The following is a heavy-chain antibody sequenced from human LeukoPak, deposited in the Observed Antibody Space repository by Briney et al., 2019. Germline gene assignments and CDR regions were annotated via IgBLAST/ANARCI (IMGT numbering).Heavy chain of an antibody. Sequence: GASVKVSCKASGGTFSSYAISWVRQAPGQGLEWMGRIIPILGIANYAQKFQGRVTITADKSTSTAYMELSSLRSEDTAVYYCARGAAFDGSYSVYWGQGTLVTVSS. J-gene: IGHJ4*02. CDR3: ARGAAFDGSYSVY. V-gene: IGHV1-69*04. CDR1: GGTFSSYA. D-gene: IGHD1-26*01. CDR2: IIPILGIA.